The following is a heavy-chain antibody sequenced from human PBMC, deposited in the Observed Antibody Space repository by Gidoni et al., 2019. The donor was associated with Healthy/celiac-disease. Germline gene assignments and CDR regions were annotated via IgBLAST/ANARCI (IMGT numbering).Heavy chain of an antibody. CDR1: GGSFSGYY. CDR3: ARAPYYYDSPGYYFDY. CDR2: INHSGST. Sequence: QVQLQQWGAGLLKPSETLSLTCAVYGGSFSGYYWSWIRQPPGKGLEWIGEINHSGSTNYNPSLKSRVTISVDTSKNQFSLKLSSVTAADTAVYYCARAPYYYDSPGYYFDYWGQGTLVTVSS. J-gene: IGHJ4*02. V-gene: IGHV4-34*01. D-gene: IGHD3-22*01.